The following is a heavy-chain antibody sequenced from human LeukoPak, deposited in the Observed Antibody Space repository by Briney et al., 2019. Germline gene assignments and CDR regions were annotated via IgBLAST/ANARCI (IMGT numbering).Heavy chain of an antibody. CDR3: ARVRLAEMAIILGFNGFGI. V-gene: IGHV4-39*07. J-gene: IGHJ3*02. CDR2: IFYSGST. CDR1: GGSISSTRYY. D-gene: IGHD5-24*01. Sequence: SETLSLTCTVSGGSISSTRYYWGWIRQPPGKGLEWLGSIFYSGSTYYNPSLKSRVTISVDTSKNQFFLKLYSVTAADTAVYYCARVRLAEMAIILGFNGFGIWGHGTMVPVSS.